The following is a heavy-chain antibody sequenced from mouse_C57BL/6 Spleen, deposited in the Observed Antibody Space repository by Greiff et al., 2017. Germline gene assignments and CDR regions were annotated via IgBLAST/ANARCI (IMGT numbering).Heavy chain of an antibody. J-gene: IGHJ4*01. CDR1: GFTFSDYG. CDR3: ARRSYGKNYAMDY. V-gene: IGHV5-17*01. D-gene: IGHD2-1*01. CDR2: ISSGSSTI. Sequence: EVQRVESGGGLVKPGGSLKLSCAASGFTFSDYGMHWVRQAPEKGLEWVAYISSGSSTIYYADTVKGRFTISRDNAKNTLFLQMTSLRSEDTAMYYCARRSYGKNYAMDYWGQGTSVTVSS.